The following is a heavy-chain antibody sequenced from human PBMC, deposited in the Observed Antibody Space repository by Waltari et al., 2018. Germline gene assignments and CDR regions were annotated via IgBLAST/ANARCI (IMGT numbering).Heavy chain of an antibody. Sequence: EVQLVESGGGLIQPGGSLRLSCAASGFTFDDYAMHWVRQAPGKGLEWVSGISWNSGTIDYADSVKGRFTISRDNAKNSLYLQMNSLRAEDTALYYCAKDKTRWSGSHLFDSWGQGTLVTVSS. CDR2: ISWNSGTI. CDR3: AKDKTRWSGSHLFDS. V-gene: IGHV3-9*01. CDR1: GFTFDDYA. J-gene: IGHJ4*02. D-gene: IGHD1-26*01.